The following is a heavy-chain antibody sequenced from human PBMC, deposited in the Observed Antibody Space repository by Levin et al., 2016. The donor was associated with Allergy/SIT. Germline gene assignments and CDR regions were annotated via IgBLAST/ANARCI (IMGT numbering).Heavy chain of an antibody. CDR3: ARDKYYYDSSGYYRNSFDY. V-gene: IGHV3-48*02. D-gene: IGHD3-22*01. J-gene: IGHJ4*02. CDR2: ISSSSSTI. CDR1: GFTFSSYS. Sequence: GESLKISCAASGFTFSSYSMNWVRQAPGKGLEWVSYISSSSSTIYYADSVKGRFTISRDNAKNSLYLQMNSLRDEDTAVYYCARDKYYYDSSGYYRNSFDYWGQGTLVTVSS.